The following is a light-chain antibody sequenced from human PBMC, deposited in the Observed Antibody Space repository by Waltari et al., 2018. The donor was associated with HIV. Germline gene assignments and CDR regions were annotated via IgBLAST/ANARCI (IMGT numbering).Light chain of an antibody. CDR2: GDN. J-gene: IGLJ1*01. Sequence: QSVLTQPHSASGTPGQRVIISCSGSNSNVGSDVVNWYQQLPGTAPKLLISGDNGRPSGVPDRFSGSKSGASASLAISDLQSEDEAEYYCAAWDARLNEYLFGTGTKVTVL. CDR3: AAWDARLNEYL. V-gene: IGLV1-44*01. CDR1: NSNVGSDV.